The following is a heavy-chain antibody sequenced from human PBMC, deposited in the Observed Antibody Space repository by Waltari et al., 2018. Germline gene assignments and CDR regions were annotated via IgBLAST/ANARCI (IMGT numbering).Heavy chain of an antibody. D-gene: IGHD2-21*02. CDR1: GGSISGFY. J-gene: IGHJ5*02. CDR3: ARGGGGDWEWFDP. Sequence: QVQLQESDPSLLKPSETLSLICTVSGGSISGFYWSWVRQPPGKGLDWIGYIYYTGSTDFTPSLESRVTMSVDTSKNQYSLKLSSVTAADTAFYYCARGGGGDWEWFDPWGQGTLVTVSS. CDR2: IYYTGST. V-gene: IGHV4-59*01.